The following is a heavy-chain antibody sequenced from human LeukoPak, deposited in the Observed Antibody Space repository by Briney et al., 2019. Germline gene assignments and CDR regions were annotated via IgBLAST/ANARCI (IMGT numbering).Heavy chain of an antibody. CDR1: GFTFSTFT. D-gene: IGHD3-10*01. CDR2: ISSNGGST. Sequence: GGSLRLSCSASGFTFSTFTMHWVRQTPGKGLEYVSAISSNGGSTYYADSMKGRFTTSRDNSKNTLYLQMNSLRAEDTAVYYCVKTHYSEINYFDYWGQGTLVTVSS. V-gene: IGHV3-64D*09. J-gene: IGHJ4*02. CDR3: VKTHYSEINYFDY.